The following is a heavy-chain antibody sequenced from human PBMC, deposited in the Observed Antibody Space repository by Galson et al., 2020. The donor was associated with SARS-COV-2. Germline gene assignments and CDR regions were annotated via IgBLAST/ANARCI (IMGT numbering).Heavy chain of an antibody. CDR3: VRPGLGHSYAMGDT. Sequence: SETLSLTCTVSGDSISRSSYYWGWIRQPPGKGLEYIGSIHRSGSTNYNPSLKSRVTISVDTSRSQFSLKLNSLTAADTAVYYCVRPGLGHSYAMGDTWGQGTMVTVSS. CDR1: GDSISRSSYY. D-gene: IGHD3-16*01. V-gene: IGHV4-39*01. CDR2: IHRSGST. J-gene: IGHJ3*01.